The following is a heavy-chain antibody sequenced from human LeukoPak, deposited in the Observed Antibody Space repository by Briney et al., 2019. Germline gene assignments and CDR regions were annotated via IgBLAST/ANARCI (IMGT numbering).Heavy chain of an antibody. CDR1: GASITSYY. D-gene: IGHD2-2*01. CDR3: ARYYCTTSCYHFDF. J-gene: IGHJ4*02. Sequence: SETLSLTCTVSGASITSYYWGWIRQPPGKGLEWIRYIYYSGSTTYKPSLKSRVTISLDTSKNQFSLKLSSVTAADTAVYYCARYYCTTSCYHFDFWGQGTLVTVSS. V-gene: IGHV4-59*01. CDR2: IYYSGST.